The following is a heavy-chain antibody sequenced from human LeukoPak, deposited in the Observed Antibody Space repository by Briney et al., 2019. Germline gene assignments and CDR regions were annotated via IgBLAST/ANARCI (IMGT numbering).Heavy chain of an antibody. D-gene: IGHD4-17*01. CDR3: AKAAATVPNLLDY. Sequence: GRSLRLSCAASGFTFSSYGMHWVRQAPGKGPEWVAVISYDGSNKYYADSVKGRFTISRDNAKNSLYLQMNSLRAEDTALYYCAKAAATVPNLLDYWGQGTLVTVSS. CDR2: ISYDGSNK. J-gene: IGHJ4*02. V-gene: IGHV3-30*18. CDR1: GFTFSSYG.